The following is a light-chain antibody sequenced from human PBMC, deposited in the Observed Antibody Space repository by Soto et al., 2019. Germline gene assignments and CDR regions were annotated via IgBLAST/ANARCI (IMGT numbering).Light chain of an antibody. J-gene: IGLJ2*01. CDR2: GNS. V-gene: IGLV1-40*01. Sequence: QSVLTQPPSVSGAPGQRVTISCTGSSSNIGAGYDVHWYQQLPGTAPKLLIYGNSNRPSGVPDQFSGSKSGTSASLVITGLQAEDEADYYCQSYASSLSGVVFGGGTKVTVL. CDR3: QSYASSLSGVV. CDR1: SSNIGAGYD.